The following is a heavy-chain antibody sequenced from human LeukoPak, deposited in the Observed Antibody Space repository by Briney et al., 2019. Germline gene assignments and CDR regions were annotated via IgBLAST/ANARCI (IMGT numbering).Heavy chain of an antibody. J-gene: IGHJ4*02. D-gene: IGHD3-10*01. CDR2: ISGSGGST. CDR3: AKQTTFYYGSGSYGDY. CDR1: GFTFSSYW. Sequence: GGSLRLSCAASGFTFSSYWVSWVRQAPGKGLEWVSSISGSGGSTYYADSVKGRFSISRDNSKNTLYLQMNSLRAEDTAVYYCAKQTTFYYGSGSYGDYWGQGTLVTVSS. V-gene: IGHV3-23*01.